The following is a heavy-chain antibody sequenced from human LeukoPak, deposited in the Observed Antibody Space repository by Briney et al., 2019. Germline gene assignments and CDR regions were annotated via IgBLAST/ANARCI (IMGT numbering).Heavy chain of an antibody. CDR1: GFTFSSYS. V-gene: IGHV3-21*01. CDR3: ARDRGYYDSSEVY. J-gene: IGHJ4*02. CDR2: ISSSSSYI. Sequence: NPGGSLRLSCAASGFTFSSYSMTWVRQAPGKGLEWVSSISSSSSYIYYADSVKGRFTISRDNAKNSLYLQMNSLRAEDTAVYYCARDRGYYDSSEVYWGQGTLVTVSS. D-gene: IGHD3-22*01.